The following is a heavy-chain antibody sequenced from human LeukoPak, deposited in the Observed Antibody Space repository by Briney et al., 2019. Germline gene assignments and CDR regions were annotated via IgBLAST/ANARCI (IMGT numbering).Heavy chain of an antibody. CDR2: ISGSGGST. D-gene: IGHD3-9*01. Sequence: GGSLRLSCAASGFTFSSYAMSGVRQAPGKGREWVSAISGSGGSTYYADSVKGGFTISRDNSKTTLYLQMNSLRPEDTAVYYCAKLLGPDDILLGWFDPWGQGTLVTVSS. CDR3: AKLLGPDDILLGWFDP. J-gene: IGHJ5*02. CDR1: GFTFSSYA. V-gene: IGHV3-23*01.